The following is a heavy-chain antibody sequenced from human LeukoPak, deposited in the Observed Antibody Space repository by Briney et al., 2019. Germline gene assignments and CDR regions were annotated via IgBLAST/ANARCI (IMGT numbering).Heavy chain of an antibody. D-gene: IGHD3-22*01. V-gene: IGHV3-23*01. CDR3: AKGGPMIVVVSYYFDY. CDR1: GLTFSSYA. CDR2: ISGSGGST. J-gene: IGHJ4*02. Sequence: GGSLRLSCAASGLTFSSYAMSWVRQAPGKGLEWVSAISGSGGSTYYADSVKGRFTISRDNSKNTLYLQMNSLRAEDTAVYYCAKGGPMIVVVSYYFDYWGQGTLVTVSS.